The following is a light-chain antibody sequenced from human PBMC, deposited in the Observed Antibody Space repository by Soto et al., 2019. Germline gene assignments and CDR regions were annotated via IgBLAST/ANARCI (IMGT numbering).Light chain of an antibody. V-gene: IGKV3-20*01. CDR2: GAS. Sequence: EIVLTQSPGTLSLSPGEGATISCRASQSVSSSYLAWYQQKPGQAPRLLIYGASSRATGIPDRFSGSGSGTDFTLTISRLEPEDFSVYYCQQYGSSTGTFGQGTKVEIK. CDR1: QSVSSSY. CDR3: QQYGSSTGT. J-gene: IGKJ1*01.